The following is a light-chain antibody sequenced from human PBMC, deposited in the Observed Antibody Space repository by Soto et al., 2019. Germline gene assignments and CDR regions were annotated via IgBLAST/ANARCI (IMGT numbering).Light chain of an antibody. V-gene: IGLV1-36*01. CDR2: YDD. J-gene: IGLJ2*01. Sequence: QSVLAQPPSVSEAPRQRVTISCSGSSSNIVNNPVNWYQQLPGKTPKLLIYYDDLLPSGVSDRFSGSKSGTSASLAISGLQSEDEADYYCATWDDSLNGVVFGGGTKLTVL. CDR3: ATWDDSLNGVV. CDR1: SSNIVNNP.